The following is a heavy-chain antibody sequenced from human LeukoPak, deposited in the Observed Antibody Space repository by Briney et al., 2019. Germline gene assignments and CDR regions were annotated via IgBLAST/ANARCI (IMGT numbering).Heavy chain of an antibody. CDR2: INHSGST. V-gene: IGHV4-34*01. Sequence: PSETLSLTCAVSGGSFSGYYWSWIRQPPGKGLEWIGEINHSGSTNYIPPLKSRVTISVDTSKNQFSLKLSSVTAADTAVYYCARGNYYGSGTLGAFDIWGQGTMVTVSS. J-gene: IGHJ3*02. D-gene: IGHD3-10*01. CDR3: ARGNYYGSGTLGAFDI. CDR1: GGSFSGYY.